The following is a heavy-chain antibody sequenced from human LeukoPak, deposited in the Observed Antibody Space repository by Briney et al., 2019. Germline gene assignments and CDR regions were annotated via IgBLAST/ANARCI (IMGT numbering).Heavy chain of an antibody. D-gene: IGHD2-2*01. CDR1: GYTFTSYY. V-gene: IGHV1-46*01. Sequence: ASVKVSCKASGYTFTSYYMHWVRQPPGQGLEWMGIINPSGGSTSYAQKFQGRVTMTRDTSTSTVYMELSSLRSEDTAVYYCARESSSVVVPAAAFDYWCQGTLVTVSS. CDR3: ARESSSVVVPAAAFDY. CDR2: INPSGGST. J-gene: IGHJ4*02.